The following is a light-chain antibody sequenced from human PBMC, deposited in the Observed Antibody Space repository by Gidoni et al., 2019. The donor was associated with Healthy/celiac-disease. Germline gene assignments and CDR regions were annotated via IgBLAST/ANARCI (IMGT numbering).Light chain of an antibody. CDR3: QQYNNWPPHSYT. CDR1: QRVSSN. J-gene: IGKJ2*01. V-gene: IGKV3-15*01. CDR2: GAS. Sequence: EIVLTQSPATLSVSPGERATLSCRASQRVSSNLAWYQQKPGQAPRLLIYGASTRATGIPARFSGSGSGTEFTLTISSLQSEDFAVYYCQQYNNWPPHSYTFGQGTKLEIK.